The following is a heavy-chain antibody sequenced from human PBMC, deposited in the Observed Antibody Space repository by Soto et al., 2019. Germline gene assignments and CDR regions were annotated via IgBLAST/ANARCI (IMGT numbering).Heavy chain of an antibody. CDR1: GFTFSSYG. CDR2: ISYDGSNK. CDR3: AKVSHHDYDYVWWSDPRLGYFDY. Sequence: QVQLVESGGGVVQPGRSLRLSCGASGFTFSSYGMHWVRQAPGKGLEWVAVISYDGSNKYYADSVKGRFTISRDNSKNTLYLQMNTLRPEDTAVYYCAKVSHHDYDYVWWSDPRLGYFDYWGQGTLVTVSS. V-gene: IGHV3-30*18. J-gene: IGHJ4*02. D-gene: IGHD3-16*02.